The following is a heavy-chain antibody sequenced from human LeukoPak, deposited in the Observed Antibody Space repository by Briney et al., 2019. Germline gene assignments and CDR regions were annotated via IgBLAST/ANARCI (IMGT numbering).Heavy chain of an antibody. CDR2: ISAYNGNT. CDR1: GYTFTSYG. D-gene: IGHD6-6*01. Sequence: ASVKVSCKASGYTFTSYGISWVRQAPGQGLEWMGWISAYNGNTNYAQKLQGRVTMTTDTSTSTAYMELTSLRSDDTAVYYCAREGLAARTADYYYYYYMDVWGKGTTVTVSS. V-gene: IGHV1-18*01. CDR3: AREGLAARTADYYYYYYMDV. J-gene: IGHJ6*03.